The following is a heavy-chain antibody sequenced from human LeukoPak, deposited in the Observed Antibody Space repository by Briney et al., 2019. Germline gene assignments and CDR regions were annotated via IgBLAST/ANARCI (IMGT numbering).Heavy chain of an antibody. CDR2: IYYSGST. V-gene: IGHV4-39*02. D-gene: IGHD3-22*01. CDR3: ARAYYFDSSGYYYNFDY. J-gene: IGHJ4*02. Sequence: SETLSLTCTVSGDSISSCNCYWGWIRQPPGKGLEWIGSIYYSGSTYYNPSLKSRVTIFVDTSKNHFSLKLSSVTAADTAVYYCARAYYFDSSGYYYNFDYWGQGTLVTVSS. CDR1: GDSISSCNCY.